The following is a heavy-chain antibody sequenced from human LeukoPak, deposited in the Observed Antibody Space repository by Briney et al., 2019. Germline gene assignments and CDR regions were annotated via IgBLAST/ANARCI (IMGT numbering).Heavy chain of an antibody. CDR3: ARGYRGLGNEYFQH. CDR2: ISYDGSNK. V-gene: IGHV3-30*04. J-gene: IGHJ1*01. Sequence: GGSLRLSCAASGFTFSSYAMHWVRQAPGKGLEWVAVISYDGSNKYYADSVKGRFTISRDNSKNTLYLQMNSLRAEDTAVYYCARGYRGLGNEYFQHWGQGTLVTVSS. D-gene: IGHD6-19*01. CDR1: GFTFSSYA.